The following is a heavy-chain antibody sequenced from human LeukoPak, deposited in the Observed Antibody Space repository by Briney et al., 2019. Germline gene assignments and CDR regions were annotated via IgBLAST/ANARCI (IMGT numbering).Heavy chain of an antibody. CDR3: AGAPMGDSSVFPAFDI. D-gene: IGHD3-22*01. CDR2: IYYSGST. J-gene: IGHJ3*02. V-gene: IGHV4-39*07. Sequence: SETLSLTCTVSGGSISSSSYYWGWIRQPPGKGLEWIGSIYYSGSTYYNPSLKSRVTISVDTSKNHFSLKLSSVTAADTAVYYCAGAPMGDSSVFPAFDIWGHGTMVTVSS. CDR1: GGSISSSSYY.